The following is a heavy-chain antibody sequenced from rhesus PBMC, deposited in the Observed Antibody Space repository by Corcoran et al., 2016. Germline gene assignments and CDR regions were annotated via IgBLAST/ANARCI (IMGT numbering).Heavy chain of an antibody. Sequence: QVQLQESGPGLVQPSETLSLTCAVSAVSISGFYCTWLRHPPGTGLAWIGFIGGSSGSTYYNPSLKSGVTISTDTSKNQFSLKLSSVTAADTAVYYCARNTHSGSWSLFSLDVWGRGVLVTVSS. CDR3: ARNTHSGSWSLFSLDV. CDR2: IGGSSGST. CDR1: AVSISGFY. D-gene: IGHD6-25*01. V-gene: IGHV4-165*02. J-gene: IGHJ5-2*02.